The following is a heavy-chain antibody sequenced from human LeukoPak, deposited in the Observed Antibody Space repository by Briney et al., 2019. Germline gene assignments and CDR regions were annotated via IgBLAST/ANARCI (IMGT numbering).Heavy chain of an antibody. V-gene: IGHV1-18*01. CDR2: ISAYNGNT. CDR1: GYTFTSYG. J-gene: IGHJ6*03. CDR3: ARGANLEQQQSYYYYYMDV. D-gene: IGHD6-13*01. Sequence: ASVKVSCKASGYTFTSYGISWVRQASGQGLEWMGWISAYNGNTNYAQKLQGRVTMTTDTSTSTAYMELRSLRSDDTAVYYCARGANLEQQQSYYYYYMDVGGKGTTVTVSS.